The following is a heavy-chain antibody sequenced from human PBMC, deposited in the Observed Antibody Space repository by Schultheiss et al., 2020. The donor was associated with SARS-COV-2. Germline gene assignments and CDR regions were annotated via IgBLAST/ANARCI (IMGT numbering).Heavy chain of an antibody. CDR1: GGSISSYF. CDR2: IYYSGST. CDR3: AGLPGGGVVPAAIRFDP. V-gene: IGHV4-59*06. D-gene: IGHD2-2*01. J-gene: IGHJ5*02. Sequence: SETLSLTCTVSGGSISSYFWSWIRQHPGKGLEWIGYIYYSGSTYYNPSLKSRVTISVDTSKNQFSLKLSSVTAADTAVYYCAGLPGGGVVPAAIRFDPWGQGTLVTVSS.